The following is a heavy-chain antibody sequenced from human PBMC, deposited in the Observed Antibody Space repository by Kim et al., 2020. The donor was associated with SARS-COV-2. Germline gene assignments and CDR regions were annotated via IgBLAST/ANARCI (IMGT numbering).Heavy chain of an antibody. CDR3: ARHLLGDYLIDS. D-gene: IGHD4-17*01. Sequence: YYNPSLKSRVAISLDTSKKQFSLKLSSVTAADTAVFYCARHLLGDYLIDSWGQGTLVTVSS. V-gene: IGHV4-39*01. J-gene: IGHJ4*02.